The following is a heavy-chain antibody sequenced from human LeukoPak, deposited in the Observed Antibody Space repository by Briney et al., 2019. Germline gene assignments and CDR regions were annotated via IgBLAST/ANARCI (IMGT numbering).Heavy chain of an antibody. D-gene: IGHD6-6*01. CDR2: IYTSGST. CDR3: VREIAARAFDY. J-gene: IGHJ4*02. V-gene: IGHV4-61*02. CDR1: GGSISSGSYY. Sequence: SQTLSLTCTVSGGSISSGSYYWSWIRQPAGKGLEWIGRIYTSGSTNYNPSLKSRVTISVDTSTNQFSLKLSSVTTADTAVYYCVREIAARAFDYWGQGTLVTVSS.